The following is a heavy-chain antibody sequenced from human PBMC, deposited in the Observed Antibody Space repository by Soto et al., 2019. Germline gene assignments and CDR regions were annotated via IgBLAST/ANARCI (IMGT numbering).Heavy chain of an antibody. CDR3: TTDSYSTIIIVRFDY. J-gene: IGHJ4*01. D-gene: IGHD3-22*01. Sequence: PGGSLRLSCAASGFTFSNAWINWVRQAPGKGLEWVGRIKSKTDGGTTDFAEPVKGRFAISRDDSNNMVHLQMSSLKIEDTAVYYCTTDSYSTIIIVRFDYWGHGTLVTVSS. CDR2: IKSKTDGGTT. V-gene: IGHV3-15*07. CDR1: GFTFSNAW.